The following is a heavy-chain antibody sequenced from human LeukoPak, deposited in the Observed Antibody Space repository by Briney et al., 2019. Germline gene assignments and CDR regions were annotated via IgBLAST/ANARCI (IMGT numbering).Heavy chain of an antibody. V-gene: IGHV4-59*01. CDR2: IYYSGST. CDR1: CGSISCYY. Sequence: SETLSLTCTVSCGSISCYYWSWIRQPPPKGLDWIGYIYYSGSTNYNPSLQSRVTISVDTSKNQFSLKLSSVTAADSAVYYCARRGPYSGYDYAYWGQGTLVTVSS. J-gene: IGHJ4*02. CDR3: ARRGPYSGYDYAY. D-gene: IGHD5-12*01.